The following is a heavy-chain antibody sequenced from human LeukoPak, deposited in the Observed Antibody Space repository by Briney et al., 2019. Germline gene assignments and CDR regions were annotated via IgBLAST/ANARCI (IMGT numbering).Heavy chain of an antibody. CDR2: INHSGST. CDR3: ARGRYGDFGI. D-gene: IGHD4-17*01. Sequence: SETLSLTCAVYGESFNDYYWNWIRQPPGKGLEWIGEINHSGSTNYNPSLKSRVTISVDTSKNQFSLKLSSVTAADTAVYYCARGRYGDFGIWGQGTMVTVSS. J-gene: IGHJ3*02. V-gene: IGHV4-34*01. CDR1: GESFNDYY.